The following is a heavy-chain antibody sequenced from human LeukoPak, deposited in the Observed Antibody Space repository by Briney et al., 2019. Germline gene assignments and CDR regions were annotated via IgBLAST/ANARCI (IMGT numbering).Heavy chain of an antibody. CDR3: ARSPGERITIFGVVPKAGYFDY. Sequence: ASVKVSCKASGYTFASYYMHWVRQAPGQGLEWMGIINPSGGSTSYAQKFQGRVTMTRDTSTSTVYMELSSLRSEDTAVYYCARSPGERITIFGVVPKAGYFDYWGQGTLVTVSS. J-gene: IGHJ4*02. D-gene: IGHD3-3*01. V-gene: IGHV1-46*01. CDR2: INPSGGST. CDR1: GYTFASYY.